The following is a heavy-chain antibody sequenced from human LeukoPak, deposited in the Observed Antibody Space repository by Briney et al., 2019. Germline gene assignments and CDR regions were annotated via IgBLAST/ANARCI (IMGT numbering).Heavy chain of an antibody. CDR3: ARMRGTRLDY. V-gene: IGHV4-4*09. J-gene: IGHJ4*02. CDR2: IYTSGST. D-gene: IGHD3-16*01. CDR1: GGSISSYY. Sequence: SETLSLTCTVSGGSISSYYWSWIRQPPGKGLEWIGYIYTSGSTNYNPSLKSRVTISVDTSKNQFSLKLSSVTAADTAVYYCARMRGTRLDYWGQGTLVTVPS.